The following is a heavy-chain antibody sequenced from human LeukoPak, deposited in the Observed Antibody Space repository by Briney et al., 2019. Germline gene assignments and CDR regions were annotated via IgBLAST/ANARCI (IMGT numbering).Heavy chain of an antibody. CDR2: IYYSRST. CDR3: ARHETCGGGSCSTGRWFDP. J-gene: IGHJ5*02. V-gene: IGHV4-59*08. Sequence: RPSETLSLTCTVSGGSISSYYWSWIRQPPGKGLEWIGYIYYSRSTNYNPSLKSRVTISVDTSKNQFSLKLTSVTAADTAVYYCARHETCGGGSCSTGRWFDPWGQGTLVTVSS. CDR1: GGSISSYY. D-gene: IGHD2-15*01.